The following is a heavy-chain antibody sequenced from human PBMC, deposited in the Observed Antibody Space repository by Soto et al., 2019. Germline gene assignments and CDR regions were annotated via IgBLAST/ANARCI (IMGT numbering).Heavy chain of an antibody. D-gene: IGHD3-9*01. J-gene: IGHJ4*02. CDR2: ICYSGST. Sequence: QVQLQESGPGLVKPSQTLSLTCTVSGGSISSGGYYWSWIRQHPGKGLEWIGYICYSGSTYYNPSLKSRVTISVDTSKNQFSLKLSSVTAADTAVYYCARGRYFDNRRRLYFDYWGQGTLVTVSS. CDR3: ARGRYFDNRRRLYFDY. CDR1: GGSISSGGYY. V-gene: IGHV4-31*03.